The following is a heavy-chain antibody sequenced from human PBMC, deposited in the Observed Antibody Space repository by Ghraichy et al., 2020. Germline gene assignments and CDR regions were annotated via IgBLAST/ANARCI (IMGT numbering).Heavy chain of an antibody. V-gene: IGHV3-23*01. D-gene: IGHD3-16*02. CDR2: ISGSGGST. CDR3: AKDRDYDYVWGSYRQTYFAY. CDR1: GFTFSSYA. J-gene: IGHJ4*02. Sequence: GGSLRLSCAASGFTFSSYAMSWVRQAPGKGLEWVSAISGSGGSTYYADSVKGRFTISRDNSKNTLYLQMNSLRAEDTAVYYCAKDRDYDYVWGSYRQTYFAYWGQGTLVTVSS.